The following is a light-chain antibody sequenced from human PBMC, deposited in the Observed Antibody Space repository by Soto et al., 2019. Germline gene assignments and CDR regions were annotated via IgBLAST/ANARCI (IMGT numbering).Light chain of an antibody. J-gene: IGKJ1*01. CDR2: NAS. V-gene: IGKV3-20*01. CDR3: KQYGSSHQT. Sequence: EIGLTHAPGTLSLSPGERATLSFRAIEIVSSGFLSCYQQKPGQSPRLLIYNASSRDTGIPERFGGSGSGKDLTINISRMEHEDFEVYYCKQYGSSHQTFGQGTKVDIK. CDR1: EIVSSGF.